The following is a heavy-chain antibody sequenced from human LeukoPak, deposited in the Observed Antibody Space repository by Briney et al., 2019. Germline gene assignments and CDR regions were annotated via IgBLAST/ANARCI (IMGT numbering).Heavy chain of an antibody. CDR1: GFTFNTFA. D-gene: IGHD1-26*01. J-gene: IGHJ6*02. V-gene: IGHV3-30-3*01. CDR2: VSYDGTNK. Sequence: GGSLRLSCAASGFTFNTFAMHWVRQAPGKGLEWVAVVSYDGTNKYYADSVKGRFTISRDNSKNTLNLQMNSLRAEDTAVYYCAKEWDKNSGHNYYGMDVWGQGTTVTVPS. CDR3: AKEWDKNSGHNYYGMDV.